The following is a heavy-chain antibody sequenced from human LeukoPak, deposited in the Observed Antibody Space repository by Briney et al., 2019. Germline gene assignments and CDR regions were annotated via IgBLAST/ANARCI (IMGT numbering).Heavy chain of an antibody. D-gene: IGHD5-12*01. CDR3: ARDPGYSAFYI. V-gene: IGHV3-7*03. Sequence: GGSLRLSCVASGFTFSSSWVSWVRQAPGEGLEFVANINPDGRTKNYVDSVKGRFTISRDNAKSSLDLQMSSLRAEDTALYFCARDPGYSAFYIWGQGTMVTVSS. J-gene: IGHJ3*02. CDR2: INPDGRTK. CDR1: GFTFSSSW.